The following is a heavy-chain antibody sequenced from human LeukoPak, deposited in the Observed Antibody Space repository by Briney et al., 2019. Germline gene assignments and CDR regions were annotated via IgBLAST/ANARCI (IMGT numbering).Heavy chain of an antibody. CDR1: GLIFSKYW. V-gene: IGHV3-7*01. CDR3: ARPAYCGGDCYSLVHAFDI. D-gene: IGHD2-21*02. Sequence: GGSLRLSCAASGLIFSKYWMTWVRQAPGKGLEWVASIKPDGSEKYYLDSVKGRFTISRDNARDSLYLQMNSLRAEDTAVYYCARPAYCGGDCYSLVHAFDIWGQGTMVTVSS. J-gene: IGHJ3*02. CDR2: IKPDGSEK.